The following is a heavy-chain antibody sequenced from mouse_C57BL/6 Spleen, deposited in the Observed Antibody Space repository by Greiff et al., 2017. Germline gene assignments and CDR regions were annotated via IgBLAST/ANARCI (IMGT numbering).Heavy chain of an antibody. D-gene: IGHD1-1*01. J-gene: IGHJ1*03. CDR2: ISSGGDYM. CDR1: GFTFSSYA. Sequence: EVQLVESGEGLVKPGGSLKLSCAASGFTFSSYAMSWVRQTPEKRLEWVAYISSGGDYMYYADTVKGRFTISRDNARNTLYLQMSSLKSEDTAMYYCTALGALLPFWYFDVWGTGTTVTVSS. CDR3: TALGALLPFWYFDV. V-gene: IGHV5-9-1*02.